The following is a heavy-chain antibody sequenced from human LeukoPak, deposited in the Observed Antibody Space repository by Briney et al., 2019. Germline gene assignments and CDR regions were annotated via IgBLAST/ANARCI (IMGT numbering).Heavy chain of an antibody. CDR3: ARHSLKSSSSIFYYYYYMDV. J-gene: IGHJ6*03. CDR1: GGSISSYY. D-gene: IGHD6-6*01. V-gene: IGHV4-4*09. CDR2: IYTSGST. Sequence: PSETLSLTCAVSGGSISSYYWSWIRQPPGKGLEWIGYIYTSGSTSYNPSLKSRVTISVDTSKNQFSLKLSSVTAADTAVYYCARHSLKSSSSIFYYYYYMDVWGKGTTVTVSS.